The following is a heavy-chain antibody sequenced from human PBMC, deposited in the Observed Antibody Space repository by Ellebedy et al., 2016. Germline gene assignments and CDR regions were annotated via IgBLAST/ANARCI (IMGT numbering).Heavy chain of an antibody. V-gene: IGHV3-23*01. Sequence: GGSLRLXXVASGFIFSNYAMSWVRQAPGKGLEWVSTISGRDGNTYYTDSVKGRFTISRDNSQNTLRLQMNSLRAEDTAVYYCAKISETNMDMNFAHWGQGTLVTVSS. CDR3: AKISETNMDMNFAH. CDR2: ISGRDGNT. CDR1: GFIFSNYA. J-gene: IGHJ4*02. D-gene: IGHD2/OR15-2a*01.